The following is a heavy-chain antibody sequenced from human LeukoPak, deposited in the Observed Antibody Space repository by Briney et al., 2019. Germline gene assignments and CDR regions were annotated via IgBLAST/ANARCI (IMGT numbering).Heavy chain of an antibody. CDR3: ARQGAAGKYYYYHMDV. Sequence: GESLKISCQGSGYNFPIYWIGRVRQMPGQGLEWMGIIYPDDSNTIYGPSFQGQVTISADKSINTAYLERSSLKASDTAIYYCARQGAAGKYYYYHMDVWGRGTTVNVSS. CDR2: IYPDDSNT. D-gene: IGHD6-13*01. V-gene: IGHV5-51*01. J-gene: IGHJ6*03. CDR1: GYNFPIYW.